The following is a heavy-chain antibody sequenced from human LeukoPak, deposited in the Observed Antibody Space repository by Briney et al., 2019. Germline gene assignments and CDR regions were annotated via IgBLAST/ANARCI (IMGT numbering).Heavy chain of an antibody. D-gene: IGHD6-13*01. V-gene: IGHV3-21*01. Sequence: GGSLRLSCAASGFTFSSYSMNWVRQAPGKGLEWVSSISSSSSYIYYADSVKGRFTISRDNAKNSLYLQMNSLRAEDTAVYYCARDASGYSSSWYNWFDPWGQGTLVTVSS. CDR2: ISSSSSYI. CDR3: ARDASGYSSSWYNWFDP. CDR1: GFTFSSYS. J-gene: IGHJ5*02.